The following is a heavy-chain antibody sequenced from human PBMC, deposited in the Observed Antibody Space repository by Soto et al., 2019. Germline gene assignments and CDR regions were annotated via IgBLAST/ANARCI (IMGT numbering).Heavy chain of an antibody. CDR1: GGSISSSSYY. V-gene: IGHV4-39*01. Sequence: SETLSLTCTVSGGSISSSSYYWGWIRQPPGKGLEWIGSIYYSGSTYYNPSLKSRVTISVDTSKNQFSLKLSSVTAADTAVYYCASDGTTTKKYYYSYGMDVWGQGTTVTVPS. CDR3: ASDGTTTKKYYYSYGMDV. J-gene: IGHJ6*02. D-gene: IGHD1-26*01. CDR2: IYYSGST.